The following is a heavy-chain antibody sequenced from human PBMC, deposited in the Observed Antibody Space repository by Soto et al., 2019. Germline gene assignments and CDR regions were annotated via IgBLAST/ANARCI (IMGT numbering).Heavy chain of an antibody. D-gene: IGHD6-13*01. J-gene: IGHJ4*02. Sequence: GASVKVSCKASGYTFTGYYMHWVRQAPGQGLEWMGIINPSGGSTSYAQKFQGRVTMTRDTSTSTVYMELSSLRSEDTAVYYCARVSVSGSAAARRPYYFDYWGQGTLVTVSS. CDR2: INPSGGST. V-gene: IGHV1-46*01. CDR3: ARVSVSGSAAARRPYYFDY. CDR1: GYTFTGYY.